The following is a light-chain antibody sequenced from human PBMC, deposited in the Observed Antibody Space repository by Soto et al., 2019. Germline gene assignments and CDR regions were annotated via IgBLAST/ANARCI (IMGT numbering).Light chain of an antibody. CDR3: QQYNDWPRT. Sequence: EVVMTQSPATLSVSPGERATLSCRASQSVSSNLAWYQQKPGQAPRLLIYGASTRATGIPARFSGSGSGTESTLTISSLQSEDFAVYYCQQYNDWPRTFGPGTKVDI. CDR1: QSVSSN. CDR2: GAS. J-gene: IGKJ1*01. V-gene: IGKV3-15*01.